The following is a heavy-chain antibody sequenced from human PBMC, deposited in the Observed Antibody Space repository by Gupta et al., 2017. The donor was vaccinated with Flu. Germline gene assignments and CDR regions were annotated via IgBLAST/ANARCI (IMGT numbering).Heavy chain of an antibody. Sequence: EVKLVESGGGLVKPGESLRLSCAASGFLFGTYCISWVRQAPGKGLEWVSSISSSSSYIYYTDSVKGRFTISRDNAKNSLSLQLKSLRAEDTAVYYCVRHFSDRDAFDVWGQGTMVTVFS. CDR2: ISSSSSYI. V-gene: IGHV3-21*02. CDR1: GFLFGTYC. J-gene: IGHJ3*01. CDR3: VRHFSDRDAFDV. D-gene: IGHD3-22*01.